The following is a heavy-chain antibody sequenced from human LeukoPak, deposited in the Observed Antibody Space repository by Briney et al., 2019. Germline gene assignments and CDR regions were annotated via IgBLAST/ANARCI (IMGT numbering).Heavy chain of an antibody. CDR3: TKDPNGDYVGALDP. D-gene: IGHD4-17*01. CDR1: GFTFSTFA. V-gene: IGHV3-23*01. Sequence: PGGSLRLSCAACGFTFSTFAMTWVRQAPGKGLEWVSSITGTHYTTYNTDSVKGRFTISRDNSKNTLYLQMNSLRADDTAVYYCTKDPNGDYVGALDPWGQGTLVTVSS. J-gene: IGHJ5*02. CDR2: ITGTHYTT.